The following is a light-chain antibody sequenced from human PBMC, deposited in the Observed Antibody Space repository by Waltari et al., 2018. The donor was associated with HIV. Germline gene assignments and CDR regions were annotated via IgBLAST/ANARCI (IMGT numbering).Light chain of an antibody. CDR2: DVT. J-gene: IGLJ2*01. CDR1: SSDVGAYDY. CDR3: GSYTTTSTLRV. V-gene: IGLV2-14*03. Sequence: QSALTQPASVSGSPGQSITISCIGSSSDVGAYDYVSWYQHHPGKAPKLLIYDVTHRPAGISARFSGSKSGNTASLTIAGLQADDEADYYCGSYTTTSTLRVFGGGTKLTVL.